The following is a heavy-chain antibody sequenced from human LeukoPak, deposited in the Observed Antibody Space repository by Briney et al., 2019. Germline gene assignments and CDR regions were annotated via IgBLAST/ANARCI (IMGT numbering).Heavy chain of an antibody. D-gene: IGHD6-13*01. J-gene: IGHJ3*02. CDR3: ARVGIAAAGTGDDAFDI. CDR1: GGSISSGGYS. Sequence: SQTLSLTCAVSGGSISSGGYSWSWIRQPPGKGLEWIGYIYHSGSTYYNPSLKSRVTISVDRSKNQFSLKLSSVTAADTAVYYCARVGIAAAGTGDDAFDIGGKGKMVTVSS. CDR2: IYHSGST. V-gene: IGHV4-30-2*01.